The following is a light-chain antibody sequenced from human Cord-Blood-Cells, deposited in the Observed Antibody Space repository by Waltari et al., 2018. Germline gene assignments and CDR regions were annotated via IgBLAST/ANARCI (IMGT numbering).Light chain of an antibody. V-gene: IGKV1-33*01. CDR1: QDISNY. CDR2: DAS. CDR3: QQYDNLPFT. J-gene: IGKJ3*01. Sequence: DLQLTQSPSSLSASVGDIVTITCQASQDISNYLNWYQQKPGKAPKLLIYDASNLETGVPSRFSGSGSGTDFTFTISSLQPEDIATYYCQQYDNLPFTFGPGTKVDIK.